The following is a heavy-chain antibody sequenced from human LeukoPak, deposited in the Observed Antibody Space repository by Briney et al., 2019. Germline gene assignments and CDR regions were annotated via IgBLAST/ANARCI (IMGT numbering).Heavy chain of an antibody. Sequence: GGSLRLSCAASGFSFSSYAMSWVRQAPGKGLDWVSTISSSGGDTFYADSVKGRFIISRDNSKNTLYLQMNSLRAEDTAVYYCAKAPPYTKYFESWGQGTLVTVSS. CDR2: ISSSGGDT. CDR1: GFSFSSYA. CDR3: AKAPPYTKYFES. D-gene: IGHD2-8*01. J-gene: IGHJ4*02. V-gene: IGHV3-23*01.